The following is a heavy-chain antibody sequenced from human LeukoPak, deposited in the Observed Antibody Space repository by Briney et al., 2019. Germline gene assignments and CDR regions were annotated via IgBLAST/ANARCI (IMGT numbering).Heavy chain of an antibody. Sequence: GGSLRLSCAASGFTFSSYGMHWVRQAPGKGLEWVAVISYDGSNKYYADSVKGRFTISRDNSKNSLYLQMNSLRTEDTALYYCAKDMSRVGSGSYYSYYYYGMDVWGQGTTVTVSS. J-gene: IGHJ6*02. V-gene: IGHV3-30*18. CDR3: AKDMSRVGSGSYYSYYYYGMDV. D-gene: IGHD3-10*01. CDR1: GFTFSSYG. CDR2: ISYDGSNK.